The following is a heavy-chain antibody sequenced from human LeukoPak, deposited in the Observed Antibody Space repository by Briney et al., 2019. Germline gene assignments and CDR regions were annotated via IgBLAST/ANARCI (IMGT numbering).Heavy chain of an antibody. Sequence: GGSLRLSCAASGFTFSSYGMHWVRQAPGKGLEWVAVIWYDGSNKYYADSVKGRFTTSRDNSKNTLYLQMNSLRAEDTAVYYCAREGWYVYYYYYMDVWGKGTTVTVSS. CDR1: GFTFSSYG. D-gene: IGHD6-13*01. J-gene: IGHJ6*03. CDR2: IWYDGSNK. V-gene: IGHV3-33*01. CDR3: AREGWYVYYYYYMDV.